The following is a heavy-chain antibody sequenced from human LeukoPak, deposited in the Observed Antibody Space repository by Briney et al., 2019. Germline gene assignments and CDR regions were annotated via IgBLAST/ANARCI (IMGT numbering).Heavy chain of an antibody. J-gene: IGHJ4*02. CDR3: AKGSWTVDY. CDR2: ISYDGSNK. D-gene: IGHD3-10*01. Sequence: GGSLRLSCAASGFTFSSYGMHWVRQAPGKGLEWVAVISYDGSNKYYADSVKGRFTISRDNSKNTPYLQMNSLRAEDTAVYYCAKGSWTVDYWGQGTLVTVSS. V-gene: IGHV3-30*18. CDR1: GFTFSSYG.